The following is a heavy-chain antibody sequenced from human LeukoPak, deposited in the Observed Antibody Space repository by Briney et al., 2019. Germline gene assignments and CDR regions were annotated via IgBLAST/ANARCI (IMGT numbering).Heavy chain of an antibody. V-gene: IGHV3-30*03. Sequence: GGSLRLSCAASGFTFSSYGMHWVRQAPGRGRRGVAVISYDGSNKYYADSVKGRFTISRDNSKNTLYLQMNSLRAEDTAVYYCARASFTGDVYWGQGTLVTVSS. CDR1: GFTFSSYG. J-gene: IGHJ4*02. CDR3: ARASFTGDVY. CDR2: ISYDGSNK. D-gene: IGHD7-27*01.